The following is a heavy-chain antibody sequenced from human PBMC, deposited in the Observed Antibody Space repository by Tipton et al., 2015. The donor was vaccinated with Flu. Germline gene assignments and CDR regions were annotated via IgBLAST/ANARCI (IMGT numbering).Heavy chain of an antibody. D-gene: IGHD3-16*02. CDR1: KFTFSNYY. V-gene: IGHV3-11*01. CDR2: IGSNDDII. CDR3: ARGAPFVNFDY. J-gene: IGHJ4*02. Sequence: SLRLSCAASKFTFSNYYMSWIRQAPGKGLEWVSYIGSNDDIIYYADSVKGRFTISRDNDKNSLFLQMNSLRAGDTAVYFCARGAPFVNFDYWGQGTLVTVPS.